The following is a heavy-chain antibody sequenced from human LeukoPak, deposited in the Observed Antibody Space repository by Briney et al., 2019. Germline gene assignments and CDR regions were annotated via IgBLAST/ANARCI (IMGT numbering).Heavy chain of an antibody. CDR1: GGSISSYY. CDR2: IYTSGST. CDR3: ARAGYCSSTSCYQGHYFDY. J-gene: IGHJ4*02. D-gene: IGHD2-2*03. Sequence: SETLSLTCTVSGGSISSYYWSWIRQPAGKGLEWIGRIYTSGSTNYNPSLKSRVTMSVDTSKNQFSLKLSSVTAADTAVYYCARAGYCSSTSCYQGHYFDYWGQGTLVTVSS. V-gene: IGHV4-4*07.